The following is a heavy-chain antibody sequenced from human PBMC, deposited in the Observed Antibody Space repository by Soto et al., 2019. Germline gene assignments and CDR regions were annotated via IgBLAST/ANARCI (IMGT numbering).Heavy chain of an antibody. J-gene: IGHJ3*01. D-gene: IGHD3-16*02. CDR1: GVSISRGGYY. Sequence: QVQLQESGPGLVKPSQTLSLTCTVSGVSISRGGYYWSWIRQHPWEGLEWIGFLYYRGSTYYNPSLKSRVTMSVDTSKNQFSVNLPSVTAADTAVYYCAGWPLGELSHNVFDLWGRGTLVTVSS. CDR2: LYYRGST. V-gene: IGHV4-31*03. CDR3: AGWPLGELSHNVFDL.